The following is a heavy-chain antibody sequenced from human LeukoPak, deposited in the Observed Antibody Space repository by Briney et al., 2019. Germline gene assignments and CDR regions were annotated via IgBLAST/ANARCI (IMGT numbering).Heavy chain of an antibody. V-gene: IGHV3-23*01. Sequence: GGSLRLSCAASGFTFSSYAMSWVRQAPGKGLEWVSAISGSGGSTYYADSVKGRFTISRDNSKNTLYLQMNSLRAEDTAVYYCAKHAGRYYDSSGYYLDYWGQGTLVTVSS. J-gene: IGHJ4*02. CDR2: ISGSGGST. CDR3: AKHAGRYYDSSGYYLDY. CDR1: GFTFSSYA. D-gene: IGHD3-22*01.